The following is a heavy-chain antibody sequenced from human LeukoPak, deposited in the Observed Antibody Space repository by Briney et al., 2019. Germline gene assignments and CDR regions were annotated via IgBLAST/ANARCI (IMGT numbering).Heavy chain of an antibody. CDR3: ARYCSGGSCYSVAFDP. V-gene: IGHV1-8*01. Sequence: ASVKVSCKASGYTFTSYDINWVRQATGQGLEWMGWMNPNSGNTGYAQKFQGRVTMTRNTSISTAYMELSSLRSEDTVVYYCARYCSGGSCYSVAFDPWGQGTLVTVSS. CDR1: GYTFTSYD. CDR2: MNPNSGNT. D-gene: IGHD2-15*01. J-gene: IGHJ5*02.